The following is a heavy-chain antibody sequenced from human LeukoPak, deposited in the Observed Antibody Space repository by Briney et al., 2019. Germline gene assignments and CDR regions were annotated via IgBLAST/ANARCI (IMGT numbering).Heavy chain of an antibody. Sequence: PETLSLTCAVYGGSFSGYYWSWIRQPPGKGLEWIGEINHSGSTNYNPSLKSRVTISVDTSKNQFSLKLSSVTAADTAVYYCARVFRRSFDYWGQGTLVTVSS. V-gene: IGHV4-34*01. CDR3: ARVFRRSFDY. CDR2: INHSGST. J-gene: IGHJ4*02. CDR1: GGSFSGYY.